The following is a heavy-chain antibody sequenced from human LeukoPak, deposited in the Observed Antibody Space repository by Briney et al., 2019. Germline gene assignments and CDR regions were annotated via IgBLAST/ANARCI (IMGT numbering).Heavy chain of an antibody. Sequence: SETLSLTCAVSGASISSGTYYWSWSRQHPGKGLEWIGYIYHSGSTFYNPSLKSRVTISADTSENQFSLNLRSVTAADTAIYYCARDVEMGTIGHYFDSWGQGTLVTVSS. CDR2: IYHSGST. CDR1: GASISSGTYY. V-gene: IGHV4-31*11. CDR3: ARDVEMGTIGHYFDS. J-gene: IGHJ4*02. D-gene: IGHD5-24*01.